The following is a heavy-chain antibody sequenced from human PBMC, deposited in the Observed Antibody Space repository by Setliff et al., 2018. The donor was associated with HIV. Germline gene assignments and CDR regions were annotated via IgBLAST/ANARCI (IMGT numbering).Heavy chain of an antibody. CDR3: ATTKGLSSGYDY. J-gene: IGHJ4*02. V-gene: IGHV4-30-2*02. Sequence: PSETLSLTCDVSGGSISSGGYSWSWIRQPPGKGLEWIGYIYHRGSTYYNPSLKSRVTISVDTSKNQFSLKLSSVTAADTAVYYCATTKGLSSGYDYWGQRTLVTVSS. CDR1: GGSISSGGYS. CDR2: IYHRGST. D-gene: IGHD3-22*01.